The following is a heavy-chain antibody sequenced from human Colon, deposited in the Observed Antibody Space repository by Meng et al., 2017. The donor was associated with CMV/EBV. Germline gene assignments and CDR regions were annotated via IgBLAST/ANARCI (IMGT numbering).Heavy chain of an antibody. V-gene: IGHV3-30*03. CDR3: ARDGTLRRNYFYAMDV. D-gene: IGHD4-17*01. Sequence: GFRINVYGFLWFSQGPGKRLECLTFISNNAVNKYYADSVKGRFTISRYNSENTVYLQMDSLTPEDTSVYFCARDGTLRRNYFYAMDVWGPGTLVTVSS. CDR1: GFRINVYG. J-gene: IGHJ6*02. CDR2: ISNNAVNK.